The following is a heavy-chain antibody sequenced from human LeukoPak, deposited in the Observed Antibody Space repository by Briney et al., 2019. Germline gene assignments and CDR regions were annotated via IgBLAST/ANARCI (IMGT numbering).Heavy chain of an antibody. J-gene: IGHJ5*02. CDR2: LNPNSGDT. V-gene: IGHV1-2*02. CDR1: GYTFTGYY. CDR3: ARVGQRWFDP. Sequence: ASVRVSCKASGYTFTGYYMHWVRQAPGLGLEWMGCLNPNSGDTNYAQKFQGRVTMTRDTSVSTAYLELNRLRSDDTAVYYCARVGQRWFDPWGQGTLVTVSS. D-gene: IGHD1-1*01.